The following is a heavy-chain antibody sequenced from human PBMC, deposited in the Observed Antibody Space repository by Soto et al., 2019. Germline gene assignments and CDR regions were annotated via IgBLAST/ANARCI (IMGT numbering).Heavy chain of an antibody. CDR1: GFSLSTSGVG. CDR3: AHEIYSYGPDY. V-gene: IGHV2-5*02. Sequence: QITLKESGPPLVEPTQPLTLTCTFSGFSLSTSGVGVGWIRQPPGKALEWLAVIYWDDDKPYSPSLKSRLTITKDTSKNQVVLTMTTMDPVDTATYHCAHEIYSYGPDYWGQGTLVTASS. J-gene: IGHJ4*02. CDR2: IYWDDDK. D-gene: IGHD5-18*01.